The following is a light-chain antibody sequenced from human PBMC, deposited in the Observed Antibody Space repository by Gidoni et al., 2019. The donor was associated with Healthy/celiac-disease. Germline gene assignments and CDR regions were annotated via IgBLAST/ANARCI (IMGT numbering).Light chain of an antibody. CDR3: QQYNNWPPNFT. CDR1: QSVSSN. V-gene: IGKV3-15*01. J-gene: IGKJ3*01. CDR2: GAS. Sequence: EIVMTQSPAPLSVSPGERATLSCRASQSVSSNLAWYQQKPGQAPRLLIYGASTRATGIPARFSGSGSGTEFTLTISSLQSEDFAVYYCQQYNNWPPNFTFGPGTKSGYQT.